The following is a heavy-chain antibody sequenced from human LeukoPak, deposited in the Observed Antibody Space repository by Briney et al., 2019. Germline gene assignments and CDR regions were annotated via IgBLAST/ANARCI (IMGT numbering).Heavy chain of an antibody. V-gene: IGHV1-69*06. CDR1: GGPFNNFA. D-gene: IGHD3-9*01. J-gene: IGHJ6*03. Sequence: SVKLSCKASGGPFNNFAFSWVRQAPGRGLERLGGFIPMSDHANAAPRVTVTVDKSTSTVYMELTSLRSDDTAVYYCASQTQFVDWLLIPHYMAVWGKGTTVTVSS. CDR2: FIPMSDHA. CDR3: ASQTQFVDWLLIPHYMAV.